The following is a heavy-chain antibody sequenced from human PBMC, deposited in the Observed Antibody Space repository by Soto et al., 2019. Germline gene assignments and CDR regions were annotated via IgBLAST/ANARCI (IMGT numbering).Heavy chain of an antibody. CDR3: ARHGRYSSSSLTEFDY. CDR1: GGSISSGDYY. D-gene: IGHD6-6*01. J-gene: IGHJ4*02. Sequence: SETLSLTCTVSGGSISSGDYYWSWIRQPPGKGLEWIGYIYYSGSTNYNPSLKSRVTISVDTSKNQFSLKLSSVTAADTAVYYCARHGRYSSSSLTEFDYWGQGTLVTVSS. CDR2: IYYSGST. V-gene: IGHV4-61*08.